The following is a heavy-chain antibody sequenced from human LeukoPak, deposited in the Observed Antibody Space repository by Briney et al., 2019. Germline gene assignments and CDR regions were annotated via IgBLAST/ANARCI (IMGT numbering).Heavy chain of an antibody. CDR3: ARGSRRDGCNFDY. J-gene: IGHJ4*02. Sequence: GESLKISCKGSGYSFTSYWIGWVRQMPGKGLEWMGILYPGDSNTRYSPSFQGQVTISADKSISTAYLQWSSLKASDTAMYYCARGSRRDGCNFDYWGQGTLVTVSP. D-gene: IGHD5-24*01. CDR1: GYSFTSYW. V-gene: IGHV5-51*01. CDR2: LYPGDSNT.